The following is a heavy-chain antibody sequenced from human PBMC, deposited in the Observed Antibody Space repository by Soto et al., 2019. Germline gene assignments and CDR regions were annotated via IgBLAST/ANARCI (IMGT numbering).Heavy chain of an antibody. CDR3: ARGLLHHGELFYYYYYMDV. V-gene: IGHV1-8*01. CDR1: GYTFTIYD. CDR2: MNPNSGNT. Sequence: ASVKVSCKASGYTFTIYDINWVRQATGQGLEWMGWMNPNSGNTGYAQKFQGRVTMTRNTSISTAYMELSSLRSEDTAVYYCARGLLHHGELFYYYYYMDVWGKGTTVTVSS. D-gene: IGHD4-17*01. J-gene: IGHJ6*03.